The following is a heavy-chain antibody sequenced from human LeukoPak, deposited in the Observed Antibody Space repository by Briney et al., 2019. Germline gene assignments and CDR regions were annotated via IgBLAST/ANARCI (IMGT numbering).Heavy chain of an antibody. CDR3: ARRGWLQSTYYYYYYMDV. D-gene: IGHD5-24*01. Sequence: SETLSLTCTVSGGSISSYYWSWIRQPPGKGLEWIGYIYYSGSTNYNPSLKSRVTISVDTSKNQFSLKLSSVTAADTAVYYCARRGWLQSTYYYYYYMDVWGKGTTVTVSS. J-gene: IGHJ6*03. V-gene: IGHV4-59*08. CDR2: IYYSGST. CDR1: GGSISSYY.